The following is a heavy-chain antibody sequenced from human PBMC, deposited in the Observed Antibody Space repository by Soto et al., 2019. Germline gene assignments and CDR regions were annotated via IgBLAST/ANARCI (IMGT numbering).Heavy chain of an antibody. CDR1: GGSISSGGYY. CDR3: AREKSYFWSGYCEDWFDP. D-gene: IGHD3-3*01. CDR2: IYYSGST. J-gene: IGHJ5*02. V-gene: IGHV4-31*03. Sequence: ASETLSLTCTVSGGSISSGGYYWSWIRQHPGKGLEWIGYIYYSGSTYYNPSLKSRVTISVDTSKNQFSLKLSSVTAADTAVYYCAREKSYFWSGYCEDWFDPWGQGTLVTVSS.